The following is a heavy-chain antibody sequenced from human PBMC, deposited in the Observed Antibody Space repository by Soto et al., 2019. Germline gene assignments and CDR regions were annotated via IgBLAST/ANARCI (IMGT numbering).Heavy chain of an antibody. V-gene: IGHV3-30*18. J-gene: IGHJ6*03. CDR2: ISYDGSNK. CDR3: AKDLRDIVVVVAARSGVGYMDV. Sequence: GGSLRLSCAASGFTFSSYGMHWVRQAPGKGLEWVAVISYDGSNKYYADSVKGRFTISRDNSKNTLYLQMNSLRAEDTAVYYCAKDLRDIVVVVAARSGVGYMDVWGKGTTVTVSS. D-gene: IGHD2-15*01. CDR1: GFTFSSYG.